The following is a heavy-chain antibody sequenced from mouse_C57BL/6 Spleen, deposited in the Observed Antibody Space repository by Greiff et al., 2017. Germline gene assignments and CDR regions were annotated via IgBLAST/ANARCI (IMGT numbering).Heavy chain of an antibody. D-gene: IGHD2-1*01. V-gene: IGHV5-16*01. J-gene: IGHJ1*03. CDR1: GFTFSDYY. Sequence: VQLKESEGGLVQPGSSMKLSCTASGFTFSDYYMAWVRQVPEKGLEWVANINYDGSSTYYLDSLKSRFIISRDNAKNILYLQMSSLKSEDTATYYCAREGVTTRYWYFDVWGTGTTVTVSS. CDR2: INYDGSST. CDR3: AREGVTTRYWYFDV.